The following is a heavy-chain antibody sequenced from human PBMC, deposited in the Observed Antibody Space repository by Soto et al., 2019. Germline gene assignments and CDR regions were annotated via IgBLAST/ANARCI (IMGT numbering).Heavy chain of an antibody. CDR1: GFTFSSYS. V-gene: IGHV3-48*01. J-gene: IGHJ4*01. D-gene: IGHD2-15*01. CDR3: AREVWGGYCSGGSCYDDY. CDR2: ISSSSSTI. Sequence: EVQLVESGGGLVQPGGSLRLSCAASGFTFSSYSMNWVRQAPGKGLEWVSYISSSSSTIYYADSVKGRFTISRDNAKNSLCLHMNSLRAEDMAVYYCAREVWGGYCSGGSCYDDYWDHGTLVTVSS.